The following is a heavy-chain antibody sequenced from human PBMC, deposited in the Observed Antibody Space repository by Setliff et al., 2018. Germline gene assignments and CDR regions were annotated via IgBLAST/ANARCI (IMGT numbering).Heavy chain of an antibody. D-gene: IGHD3-10*01. Sequence: LSLTCAVYGGSLSTYYWNWIRQPPGKGLEWIGEINHSGSTNYNPSLESRVTISRDKSPNQFSLMLRSVTAADTALYYCARGYYNGRGYYYLPCSFDSWGRGIVVTVPS. CDR2: INHSGST. V-gene: IGHV4-34*01. J-gene: IGHJ4*02. CDR3: ARGYYNGRGYYYLPCSFDS. CDR1: GGSLSTYY.